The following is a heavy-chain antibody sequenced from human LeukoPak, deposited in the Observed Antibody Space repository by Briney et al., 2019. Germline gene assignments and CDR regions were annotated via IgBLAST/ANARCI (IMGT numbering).Heavy chain of an antibody. Sequence: ASVKVSCKASGYTFTGYYMHWVRQAPGQGLEWMGWINPNSGGTNYAQKFQGRVTMTRDTSISTAYMELSRLRSDDTAVYYCARVSSGSYYWFDPWGQGTLVTVSS. CDR3: ARVSSGSYYWFDP. CDR2: INPNSGGT. D-gene: IGHD3-10*01. J-gene: IGHJ5*02. V-gene: IGHV1-2*02. CDR1: GYTFTGYY.